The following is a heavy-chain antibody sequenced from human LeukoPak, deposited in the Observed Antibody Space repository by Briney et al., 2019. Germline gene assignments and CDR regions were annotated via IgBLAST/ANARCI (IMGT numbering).Heavy chain of an antibody. CDR3: ARRYCSSTSCGYFDS. J-gene: IGHJ4*02. CDR2: IYPGDSDT. CDR1: GYSFTSYW. Sequence: GESLKIPCKGSGYSFTSYWIGWVRQMPGKGLEWMGIIYPGDSDTRYSPSSQGQVTISADKSISTAYLQWSSLKASDTAMYYCARRYCSSTSCGYFDSRGQGTLVTVSS. V-gene: IGHV5-51*01. D-gene: IGHD2-2*01.